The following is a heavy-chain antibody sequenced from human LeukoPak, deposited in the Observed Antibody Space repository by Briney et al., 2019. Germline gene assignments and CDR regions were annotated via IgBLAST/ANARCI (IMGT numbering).Heavy chain of an antibody. Sequence: GGPLRLPCAASGFTFSGFAMSWVRQAPGKGLEWGSVVSGSGGSPYCADSVKGRFTVSRDNSKNTLYLQMNSLRAEDTALYYCARDRYSYSSGSAGSYTIEYWGRGTLVTVSS. CDR1: GFTFSGFA. J-gene: IGHJ4*02. CDR2: VSGSGGSP. D-gene: IGHD3-22*01. V-gene: IGHV3-23*01. CDR3: ARDRYSYSSGSAGSYTIEY.